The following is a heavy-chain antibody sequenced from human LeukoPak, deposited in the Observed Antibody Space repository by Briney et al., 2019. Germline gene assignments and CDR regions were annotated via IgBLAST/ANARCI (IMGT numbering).Heavy chain of an antibody. CDR1: GYTFTGYY. Sequence: GASVKVSCKASGYTFTGYYMHWVRQAPGQGLEWMGWINPNSGGTNYAQKFQGRVTMTRDTSISTAYMELSRLRSDDTAVYYCARVSIAAAGTEWFDPWGQGTLVTVSS. D-gene: IGHD6-13*01. J-gene: IGHJ5*02. V-gene: IGHV1-2*02. CDR2: INPNSGGT. CDR3: ARVSIAAAGTEWFDP.